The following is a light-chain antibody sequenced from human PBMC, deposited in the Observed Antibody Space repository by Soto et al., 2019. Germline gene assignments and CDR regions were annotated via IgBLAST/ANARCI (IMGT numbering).Light chain of an antibody. V-gene: IGLV1-44*01. CDR1: SSNIGSNT. CDR3: AAWDDSLNGSYV. CDR2: SNN. Sequence: QAVVTQPPSASGTPGQRVTISRSGSSSNIGSNTVNWYQQLPGTAPKLLIYSNNQRPSGVPDRFSGSKSGTSASLAISGLQSEDEADYYCAAWDDSLNGSYVFGTGTKLTVL. J-gene: IGLJ1*01.